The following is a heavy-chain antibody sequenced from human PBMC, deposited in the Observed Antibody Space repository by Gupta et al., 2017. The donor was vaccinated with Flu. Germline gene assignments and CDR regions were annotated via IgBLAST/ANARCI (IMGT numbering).Heavy chain of an antibody. CDR3: AKARSEVVLAAANY. Sequence: EVQLLESGGDLVQPGGSLRISCTASGFAFSSYAMNWVRQAPGKGLEWVAGISGSGAGTYYADSVKGRFTISRDNSNNTVNLQMNSLRAEETAVYYCAKARSEVVLAAANYGGQGTLVTVSS. D-gene: IGHD2-15*01. CDR2: ISGSGAGT. V-gene: IGHV3-23*01. J-gene: IGHJ4*02. CDR1: GFAFSSYA.